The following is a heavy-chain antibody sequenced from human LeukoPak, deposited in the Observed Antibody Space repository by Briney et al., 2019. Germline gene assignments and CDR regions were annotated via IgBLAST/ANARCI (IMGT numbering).Heavy chain of an antibody. Sequence: ASVKVSCKASGYTFTGNYMHWVRQAPGQGLEWMGWINPNSGGTSYAQKFQGRVTMTRDTSSSTAYMELSRLRSDDTAVYYCAREGDGSAFDYWGQGTLVTVSS. CDR1: GYTFTGNY. J-gene: IGHJ4*02. D-gene: IGHD3-10*01. V-gene: IGHV1-2*02. CDR3: AREGDGSAFDY. CDR2: INPNSGGT.